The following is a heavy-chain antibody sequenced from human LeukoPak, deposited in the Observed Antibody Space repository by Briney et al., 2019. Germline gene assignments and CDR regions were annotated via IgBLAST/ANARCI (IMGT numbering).Heavy chain of an antibody. Sequence: TLSLTCAVSGGSISSGGYSWSWIRQPPGESLEWIGYIYHSGSTYYDPSLKSRVTISVDGSKNQFSLKLSSVTAADTAVYYCARLGSGDLDYWGQGTLVTVSS. CDR2: IYHSGST. V-gene: IGHV4-30-2*01. CDR3: ARLGSGDLDY. CDR1: GGSISSGGYS. J-gene: IGHJ4*02. D-gene: IGHD2-21*01.